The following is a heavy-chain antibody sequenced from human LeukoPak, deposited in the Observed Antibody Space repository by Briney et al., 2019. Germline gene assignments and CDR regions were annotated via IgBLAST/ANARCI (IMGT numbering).Heavy chain of an antibody. CDR2: ISSSSSSI. CDR1: GFTFSSYS. D-gene: IGHD3-3*01. J-gene: IGHJ4*02. CDR3: ARGGFLEWLWFDY. Sequence: GGSLRLSCAASGFTFSSYSMNWVRQAPGKGLEWVSSISSSSSSIYYADSVKGRFTISRDNAKNSLYLQMNSLRAEDTAVYYCARGGFLEWLWFDYWGQGTLVTVSS. V-gene: IGHV3-21*01.